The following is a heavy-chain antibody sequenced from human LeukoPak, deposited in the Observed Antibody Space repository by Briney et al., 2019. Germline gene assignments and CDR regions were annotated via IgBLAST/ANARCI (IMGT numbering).Heavy chain of an antibody. CDR3: ARTVMVRTAFDY. V-gene: IGHV4-39*01. J-gene: IGHJ4*02. CDR1: GGSISSSSYY. CDR2: IDYSGST. Sequence: SETLSLTCTVSGGSISSSSYYWGCIRQPPGKGLEWIVSIDYSGSTYYNPSLKSRVTISVDTPKNQFSLKLSSVTAADTAVYYCARTVMVRTAFDYWGQGTLVTVSS. D-gene: IGHD3-10*01.